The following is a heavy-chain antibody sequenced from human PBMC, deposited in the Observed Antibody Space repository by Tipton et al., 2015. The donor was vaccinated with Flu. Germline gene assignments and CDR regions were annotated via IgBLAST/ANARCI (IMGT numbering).Heavy chain of an antibody. CDR2: LSYDGSNK. V-gene: IGHV3-30*03. D-gene: IGHD3-9*01. CDR3: ATGQRGATRDFDLIEY. J-gene: IGHJ4*02. Sequence: SLRLSCAASGFTFSSYGMHWVRQAPGKGLEWGAALSYDGSNKYYADSVKGRLTISRDNSKNTLYLQINSLRAEDTAVYYCATGQRGATRDFDLIEYWGQGTLVTVSS. CDR1: GFTFSSYG.